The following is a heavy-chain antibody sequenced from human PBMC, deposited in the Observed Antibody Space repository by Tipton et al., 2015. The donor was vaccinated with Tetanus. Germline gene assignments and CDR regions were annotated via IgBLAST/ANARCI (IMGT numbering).Heavy chain of an antibody. V-gene: IGHV3-7*01. D-gene: IGHD3-10*01. CDR1: GFTFSRSW. CDR3: ARDPFGDETIFDY. Sequence: SLRLSCAASGFTFSRSWMTWVRQTPGKGLEWVANIKPDGGEKYYVDSVKGRFTISRDNAKNSLYLQMSSLRAEDTAVYYCARDPFGDETIFDYWGQGTLVTVSS. CDR2: IKPDGGEK. J-gene: IGHJ4*02.